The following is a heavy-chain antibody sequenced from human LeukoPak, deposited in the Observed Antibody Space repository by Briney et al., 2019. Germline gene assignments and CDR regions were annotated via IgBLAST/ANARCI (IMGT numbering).Heavy chain of an antibody. V-gene: IGHV3-23*01. CDR1: GFTFSSYA. CDR3: AKDPNRITMVRGVFSP. Sequence: GGSLRLSCAASGFTFSSYAMSWVRQAPGKGLEWVSAISGSGGSTYYADSVKGRFTISRDNSKNTLYLQMNSLRAEDTAVYYCAKDPNRITMVRGVFSPWGQGTLVAASS. D-gene: IGHD3-10*01. J-gene: IGHJ5*02. CDR2: ISGSGGST.